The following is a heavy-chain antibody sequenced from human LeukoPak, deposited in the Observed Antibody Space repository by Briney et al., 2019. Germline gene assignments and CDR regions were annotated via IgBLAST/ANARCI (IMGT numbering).Heavy chain of an antibody. Sequence: KPSETLSLTCTVSGGSVGSSTYYWVWIRQPPGKGLEWIGSIYYNGDTYYSPSLQSRVSISVATSKNQFSLKLSSVTAADTAVYYCARERHSYYYMDVWGKGTTVTVSS. CDR1: GGSVGSSTYY. V-gene: IGHV4-39*07. CDR3: ARERHSYYYMDV. D-gene: IGHD1-1*01. J-gene: IGHJ6*03. CDR2: IYYNGDT.